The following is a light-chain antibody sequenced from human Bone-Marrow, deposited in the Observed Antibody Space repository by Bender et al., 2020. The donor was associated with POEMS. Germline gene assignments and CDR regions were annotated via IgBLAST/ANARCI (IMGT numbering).Light chain of an antibody. CDR1: SSDVGDYNY. V-gene: IGLV2-8*01. J-gene: IGLJ3*02. Sequence: QSALTQPPSASGSPGQSVTISCTGPSSDVGDYNYVSWYQQHPGKAPKLMIFEVSKRPSGVPDRFSGSKSGSTASLTVSGLQAEDEADYYCNSYTSSSTWVFGGGTRLTVL. CDR3: NSYTSSSTWV. CDR2: EVS.